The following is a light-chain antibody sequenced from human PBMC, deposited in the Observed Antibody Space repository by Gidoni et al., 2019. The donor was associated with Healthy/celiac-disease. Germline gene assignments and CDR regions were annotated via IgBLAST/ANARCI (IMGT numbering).Light chain of an antibody. CDR1: QSISSY. J-gene: IGKJ3*01. Sequence: DIQMTQPPSSLSASVGDRVTITCRASQSISSYLNWYQQKPGKAPKLLIYAASSWQSGVPSRFSGSGSGTDFTLTISSLQPEDFATYYCQQSYSTPVFGPGTKVDIK. V-gene: IGKV1-39*01. CDR3: QQSYSTPV. CDR2: AAS.